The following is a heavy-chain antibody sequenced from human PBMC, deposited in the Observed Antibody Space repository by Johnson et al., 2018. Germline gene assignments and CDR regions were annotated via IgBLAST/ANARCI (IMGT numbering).Heavy chain of an antibody. Sequence: QVQLVESGGGLVQPGRSLRLSCTASGFNFGDYSMSWFRQAPGKGLEWVAVISYDGSNKYYADSVKGRFTISRDNSKNTLYLHMSSLQTEDTAVYYCATDRQGGNSWKAFEFGGQGTMVTVSS. D-gene: IGHD4-23*01. CDR3: ATDRQGGNSWKAFEF. CDR2: ISYDGSNK. CDR1: GFNFGDYS. V-gene: IGHV3-30-3*01. J-gene: IGHJ3*01.